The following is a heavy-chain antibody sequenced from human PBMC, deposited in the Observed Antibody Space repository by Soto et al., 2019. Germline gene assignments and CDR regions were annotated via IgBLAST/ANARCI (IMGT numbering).Heavy chain of an antibody. CDR2: IYYSGST. Sequence: SETLSLTCTVSGGSISSYYWSWFRQPPGKGLEWIGYIYYSGSTNYNPSLKSRVTISVDTSKNQFSLKLSSVTAADTAVYYCARDGPYSSSFYYYYYMDVWGKGTTVTVSS. D-gene: IGHD6-6*01. V-gene: IGHV4-59*01. CDR3: ARDGPYSSSFYYYYYMDV. J-gene: IGHJ6*03. CDR1: GGSISSYY.